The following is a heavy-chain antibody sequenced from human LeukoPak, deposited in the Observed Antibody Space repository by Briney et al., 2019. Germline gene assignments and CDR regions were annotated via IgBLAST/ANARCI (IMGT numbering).Heavy chain of an antibody. CDR1: GYTFTSYD. V-gene: IGHV1-8*01. CDR2: MSPNSGDT. CDR3: ARGTPNWGYDY. J-gene: IGHJ4*02. D-gene: IGHD7-27*01. Sequence: ASVKVSCKASGYTFTSYDFNWVRQATGQRPEWMGWMSPNSGDTGYAQKFQDRVTMTRNTSISTAYMELSSLRSDDTAVYYCARGTPNWGYDYWGPGTLVTVSS.